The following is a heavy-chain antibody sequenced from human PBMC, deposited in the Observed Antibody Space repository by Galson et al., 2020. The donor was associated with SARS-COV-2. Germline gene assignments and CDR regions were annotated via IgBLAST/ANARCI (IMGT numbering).Heavy chain of an antibody. CDR2: IYYSGST. Sequence: ETSETLSLTCTVSGGSISSSSYYWGWIRQPPGKGLEWIGSIYYSGSTYYTPSLKSRVTISEDTSKNQFSLKLSSVTAADTAVYYCARLPASSITIFGVVNLGYYFDYWGQGTLVTVSS. J-gene: IGHJ4*02. CDR1: GGSISSSSYY. CDR3: ARLPASSITIFGVVNLGYYFDY. V-gene: IGHV4-39*01. D-gene: IGHD3-3*01.